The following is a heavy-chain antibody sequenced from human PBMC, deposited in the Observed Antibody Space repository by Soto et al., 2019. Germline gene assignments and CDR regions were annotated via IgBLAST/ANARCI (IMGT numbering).Heavy chain of an antibody. V-gene: IGHV3-48*03. CDR3: ARPFPRCTAPDS. CDR2: ISPTGNKI. D-gene: IGHD2-21*02. J-gene: IGHJ5*01. Sequence: EVQLVESGGGLVQPRGSLSLSCAASGFIFSNYAMNWVRQAPGKGLQWVSFISPTGNKIYYGESVKGRFTISRDNAKNSVFLQMNRLTAEDTAVYFCARPFPRCTAPDSCGQGPLVTVAS. CDR1: GFIFSNYA.